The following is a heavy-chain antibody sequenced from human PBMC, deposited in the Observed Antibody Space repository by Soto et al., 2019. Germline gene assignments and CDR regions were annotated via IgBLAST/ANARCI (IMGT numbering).Heavy chain of an antibody. CDR2: TSHSGST. J-gene: IGHJ3*02. CDR1: GGSFSGYY. Sequence: QVELQQGGAGLLKPSETLSLTCAVYGGSFSGYYWSWIRQPPGKGLEWIGETSHSGSTTNYNPSLKSRGTISIETSKNQFSLKLSSVTAADTAVYYCARHCAGDCSHAFDMWAQGTKVTVSS. CDR3: ARHCAGDCSHAFDM. V-gene: IGHV4-34*01. D-gene: IGHD2-21*02.